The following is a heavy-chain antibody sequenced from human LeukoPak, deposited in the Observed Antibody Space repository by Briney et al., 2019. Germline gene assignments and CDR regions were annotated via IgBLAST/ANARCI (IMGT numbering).Heavy chain of an antibody. CDR2: ISSGTTYI. J-gene: IGHJ4*02. Sequence: GGSLRLSCAASGFTFSSFHMNWVRQAPGKGLEWVSSISSGTTYIYYADSVRGRFTIPRDNAKNTLYLRMNSLRAEDTAVYYCARGLFVVVPAAIVSDFDYWGQGALVTVSS. CDR1: GFTFSSFH. D-gene: IGHD2-2*01. V-gene: IGHV3-21*01. CDR3: ARGLFVVVPAAIVSDFDY.